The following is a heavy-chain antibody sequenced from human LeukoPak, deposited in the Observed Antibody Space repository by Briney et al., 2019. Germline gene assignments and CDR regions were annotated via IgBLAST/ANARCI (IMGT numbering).Heavy chain of an antibody. CDR1: GGSISSYY. V-gene: IGHV4-59*01. Sequence: SETLSLTCTVSGGSISSYYWSWIRQPPGKGLEWIGYIYYSGSTNYNPSLKSRVTISVDTSKNQFSLKLSSVTAADTAVYYCARDVVVPAAIRGHYYYYYYMDVWGKGTTVTVSS. D-gene: IGHD2-2*02. CDR2: IYYSGST. J-gene: IGHJ6*03. CDR3: ARDVVVPAAIRGHYYYYYYMDV.